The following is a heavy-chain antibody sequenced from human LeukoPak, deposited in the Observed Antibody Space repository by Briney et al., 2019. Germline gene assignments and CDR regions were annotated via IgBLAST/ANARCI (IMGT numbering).Heavy chain of an antibody. Sequence: GGSLRLSCAASGFDFSTYWMSWVRQAPGKGLEWVANIDQHGSEKYYVDSVKGRFTISRDNSLNTLHLQMNSLKTEDTAVYYCAREFGHNRWYFDYWGQGALVTVSS. CDR3: AREFGHNRWYFDY. CDR2: IDQHGSEK. V-gene: IGHV3-7*01. J-gene: IGHJ4*02. CDR1: GFDFSTYW. D-gene: IGHD5-24*01.